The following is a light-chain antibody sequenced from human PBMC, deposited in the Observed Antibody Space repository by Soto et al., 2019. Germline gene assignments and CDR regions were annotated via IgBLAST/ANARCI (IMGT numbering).Light chain of an antibody. J-gene: IGKJ4*01. Sequence: EIVLTQSPATLSLSPGERATLSCRASQSVSSYLAWYQQKPGQAPRLLIYDASNRATGIPARFSGSGSGTDFTLTISSLEPEDFAGYYCQQRRNWPLTFGGGTKVDIK. CDR2: DAS. CDR3: QQRRNWPLT. V-gene: IGKV3-11*01. CDR1: QSVSSY.